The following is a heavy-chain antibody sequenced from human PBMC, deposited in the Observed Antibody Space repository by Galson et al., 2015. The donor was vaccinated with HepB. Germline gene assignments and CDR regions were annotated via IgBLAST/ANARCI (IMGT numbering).Heavy chain of an antibody. CDR1: GYTFTGYY. J-gene: IGHJ6*02. D-gene: IGHD6-13*01. V-gene: IGHV1-2*04. CDR3: ASAIAAAGNWGYYGMDV. Sequence: SVKVSCKASGYTFTGYYMHWVRQAPGQGLERMGWINPNSGGTNYAQKFQGWVTMTRDTSISTAYMELSRLRSDDTAVYYCASAIAAAGNWGYYGMDVWGQGTTVTVSS. CDR2: INPNSGGT.